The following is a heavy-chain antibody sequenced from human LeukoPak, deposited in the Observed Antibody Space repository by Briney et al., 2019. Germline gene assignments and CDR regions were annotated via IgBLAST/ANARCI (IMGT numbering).Heavy chain of an antibody. J-gene: IGHJ3*02. CDR3: ARDRVEMASDAFDI. V-gene: IGHV4-61*02. Sequence: SETLSLTCTVSGGSISSGSYYWSWIRQPAGKGLEWIGRIYTSGSTNYNPSLKSRVTVSVDTYKNQFFLKLSSVTAADTAVYYCARDRVEMASDAFDIWGQGTMVTVSS. D-gene: IGHD5-24*01. CDR2: IYTSGST. CDR1: GGSISSGSYY.